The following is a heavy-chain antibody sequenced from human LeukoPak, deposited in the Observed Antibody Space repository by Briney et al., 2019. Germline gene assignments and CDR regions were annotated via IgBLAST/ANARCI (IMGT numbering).Heavy chain of an antibody. CDR3: ARDQKAAAGTLFFDY. CDR2: IYTSGST. D-gene: IGHD6-13*01. J-gene: IGHJ4*02. CDR1: GGSISSGSYY. V-gene: IGHV4-61*02. Sequence: SETLSLTCTVSGGSISSGSYYWSWIRQPAGKGLEWIGRIYTSGSTNYNPSLKSRVTISVDTSKNQFSLKLSSVTAADTAVYYCARDQKAAAGTLFFDYWGQGTLVTVSS.